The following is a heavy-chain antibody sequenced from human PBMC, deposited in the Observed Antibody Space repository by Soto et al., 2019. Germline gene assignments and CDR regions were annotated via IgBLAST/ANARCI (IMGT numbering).Heavy chain of an antibody. CDR2: IYYIGTT. D-gene: IGHD3-16*01. CDR3: AREEKQLSRYGGDFDY. J-gene: IGHJ4*02. V-gene: IGHV4-61*01. Sequence: QVQLQESGPGLVKPSATLSLTCSVSDGSVNTGNYYWSWIRQPPGKGLEWSGHIYYIGTTNYNPSLKSRVTISVDTSKNQFALKVTSVTAADTAVYFCAREEKQLSRYGGDFDYWGQGILVTVSS. CDR1: DGSVNTGNYY.